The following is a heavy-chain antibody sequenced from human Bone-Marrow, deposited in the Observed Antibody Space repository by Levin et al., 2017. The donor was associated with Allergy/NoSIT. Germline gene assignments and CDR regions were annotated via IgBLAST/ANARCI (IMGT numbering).Heavy chain of an antibody. J-gene: IGHJ4*02. D-gene: IGHD6-13*01. Sequence: GESLKISCAVSGFTVGNHYMSWVRQAPGKGLEWVSLIYSGGSTYYADSVQGRFTISRDSSKNTLYLQMNNLRVEDTAVYYCARDPPGVAAAGSGYWGQGTLVTVSS. CDR1: GFTVGNHY. V-gene: IGHV3-66*01. CDR3: ARDPPGVAAAGSGY. CDR2: IYSGGST.